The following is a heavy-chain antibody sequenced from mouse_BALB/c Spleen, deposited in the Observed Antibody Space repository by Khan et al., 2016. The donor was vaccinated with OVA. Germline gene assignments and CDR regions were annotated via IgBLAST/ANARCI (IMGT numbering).Heavy chain of an antibody. D-gene: IGHD2-3*01. CDR2: IFPGGGSS. CDR3: GRGGYSVFAY. J-gene: IGHJ3*01. CDR1: GYTFTDYV. Sequence: QVQLQQSGPELVKPGASVKMSCKASGYTFTDYVINWVKQRTGQGLEWIGDIFPGGGSSYYNEKFKGKAKLTADKSSNTAYMQLSSLTFEDSAVYYWGRGGYSVFAYWGQGTLVTVSA. V-gene: IGHV1-77*01.